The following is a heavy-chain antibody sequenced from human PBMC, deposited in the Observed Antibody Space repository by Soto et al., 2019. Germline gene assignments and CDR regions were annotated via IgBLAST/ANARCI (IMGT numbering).Heavy chain of an antibody. D-gene: IGHD6-13*01. V-gene: IGHV3-7*01. CDR2: IKQDGSEK. CDR3: AREQLQVVIPDY. J-gene: IGHJ4*02. CDR1: GFTFSSYC. Sequence: GGSLRLSCAASGFTFSSYCMNWVRQAQGKGLEWVANIKQDGSEKYYVDSVKGRFTISRDNTKNSLYLQMNSLRAEDTAVYYCAREQLQVVIPDYSGQGTLVTVSS.